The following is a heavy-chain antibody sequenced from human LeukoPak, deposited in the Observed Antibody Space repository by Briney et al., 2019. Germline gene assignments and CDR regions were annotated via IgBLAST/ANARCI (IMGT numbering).Heavy chain of an antibody. V-gene: IGHV3-23*01. Sequence: PGGSLRLSCAASGFTFSSYAMSWVRQAPGKGLEWVSAISGSGGSIYYADSVKGRFTISRDNSKNTLYLQMNSLRAEDTAVYYCASPLVVVVRSDYFDYWGQGTLVTVSS. CDR3: ASPLVVVVRSDYFDY. CDR1: GFTFSSYA. CDR2: ISGSGGSI. D-gene: IGHD3-22*01. J-gene: IGHJ4*02.